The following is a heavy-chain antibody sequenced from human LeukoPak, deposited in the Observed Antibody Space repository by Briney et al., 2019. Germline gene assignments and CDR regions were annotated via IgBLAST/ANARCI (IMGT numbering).Heavy chain of an antibody. CDR2: ISSSSSYI. CDR3: ARDTSYDILTSYIDY. D-gene: IGHD3-9*01. V-gene: IGHV3-21*01. CDR1: GFTFSSYS. J-gene: IGHJ4*02. Sequence: GGSLRLSCAASGFTFSSYSMNWVRQAPGKGLEWVSSISSSSSYIYYADSVKGRFTISRDNAKNSLYLQMNSLRAEDTAVYYCARDTSYDILTSYIDYWGQGTLVTVSS.